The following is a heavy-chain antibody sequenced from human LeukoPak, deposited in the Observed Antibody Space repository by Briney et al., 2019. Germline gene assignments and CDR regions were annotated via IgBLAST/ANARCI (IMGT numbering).Heavy chain of an antibody. CDR3: ARLPSIYCSGGSCYLP. J-gene: IGHJ5*02. CDR2: IIPIFGTA. Sequence: SVKVSCKASGGTFSSYAISWVRQAPGQGLEWMGGIIPIFGTANYAQKFQGRVTITTDESTSTAYMELSSLRSEDTPVYYCARLPSIYCSGGSCYLPWGQGTLVTVSS. V-gene: IGHV1-69*05. D-gene: IGHD2-15*01. CDR1: GGTFSSYA.